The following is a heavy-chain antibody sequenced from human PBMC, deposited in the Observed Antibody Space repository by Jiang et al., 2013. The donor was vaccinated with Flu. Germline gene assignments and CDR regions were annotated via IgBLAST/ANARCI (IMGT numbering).Heavy chain of an antibody. D-gene: IGHD2-8*01. Sequence: LLKPSETLSLTCAVYGGSFSGYYWSWIRQPPGKGLEWIGEINHSGSTNYNPSLKSRVTISVDTSKNQFSLKLSSVTAADTAVYYCASADCFNGVCFRPDPFDYWGQGTLVTVSS. V-gene: IGHV4-34*01. CDR1: GGSFSGYY. J-gene: IGHJ4*02. CDR2: INHSGST. CDR3: ASADCFNGVCFRPDPFDY.